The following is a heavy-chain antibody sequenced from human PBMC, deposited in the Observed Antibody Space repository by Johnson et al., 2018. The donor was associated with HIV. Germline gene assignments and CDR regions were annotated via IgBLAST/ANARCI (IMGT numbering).Heavy chain of an antibody. CDR2: IRYDGSNK. CDR1: GFTFSSYG. CDR3: ASEYSYGSHDAFDI. D-gene: IGHD5-18*01. Sequence: QVQLVESGGGVVQPGGSLRLSCAASGFTFSSYGMHWVRQAPGTGLEWVAFIRYDGSNKYYADSVKGRFTISRDNSKNTLYLQMNSLRAEDTAVYYCASEYSYGSHDAFDIWGQGTMVTVSS. J-gene: IGHJ3*02. V-gene: IGHV3-30*02.